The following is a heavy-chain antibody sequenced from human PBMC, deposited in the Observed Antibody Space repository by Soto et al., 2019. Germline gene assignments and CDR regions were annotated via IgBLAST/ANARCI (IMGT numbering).Heavy chain of an antibody. D-gene: IGHD1-1*01. CDR1: GFTFSSYA. CDR2: ISDRT. J-gene: IGHJ4*02. CDR3: VQRGTTFDY. V-gene: IGHV3-23*01. Sequence: EVQLLDSGGGLVQPGGSLRLSYADSGFTFSSYAMSWVRQAPGKGLEWVSAISDRTYYADSVKGRFTISRDNSKNTLYLQMKSLGVDDTPVYYCVQRGTTFDYWGQGTLVTVSS.